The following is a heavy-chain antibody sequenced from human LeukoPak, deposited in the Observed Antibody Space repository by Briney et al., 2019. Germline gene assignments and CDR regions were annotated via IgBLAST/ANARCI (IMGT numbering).Heavy chain of an antibody. CDR2: IVPIFGTA. J-gene: IGHJ3*02. V-gene: IGHV1-69*01. D-gene: IGHD5-24*01. CDR1: GGTFSSYA. Sequence: GSSVKVSCKASGGTFSSYAITWVRQAPGQGLEWMGGIVPIFGTANYAQKFQGGVTITADESTKTAYMELSSLRSEDTAVYYCARDPGEMATTLNAFDIWGHGTMVTVS. CDR3: ARDPGEMATTLNAFDI.